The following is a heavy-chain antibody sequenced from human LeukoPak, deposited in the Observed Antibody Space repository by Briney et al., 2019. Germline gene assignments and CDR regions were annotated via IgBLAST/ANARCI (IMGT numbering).Heavy chain of an antibody. CDR3: ARDRRVGGDY. V-gene: IGHV3-11*06. J-gene: IGHJ4*02. CDR2: ISSSSSYT. D-gene: IGHD2-2*01. Sequence: GGSLRLSCAASGFTFSDYYMSWVRQAPGKGLEWVSYISSSSSYTNYADSVKGRFTISRDNAKNSLYLQMNSLRAEDTAVYYCARDRRVGGDYWGQGTLVTVSS. CDR1: GFTFSDYY.